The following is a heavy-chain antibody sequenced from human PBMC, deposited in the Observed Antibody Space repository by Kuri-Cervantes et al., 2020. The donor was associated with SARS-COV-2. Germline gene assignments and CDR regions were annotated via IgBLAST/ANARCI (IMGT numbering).Heavy chain of an antibody. CDR3: ARGILGDDSIHYGMDV. D-gene: IGHD2/OR15-2a*01. Sequence: LRLSCAVSGGSISSGGYSWSWIRQPPGKGLEWIGYIYHSGSTYYNPSLKSRVTISVDRSKNQFSLKLSSVTAADTAVYYCARGILGDDSIHYGMDVWGQGTSVTVSS. CDR1: GGSISSGGYS. J-gene: IGHJ6*02. CDR2: IYHSGST. V-gene: IGHV4-30-2*01.